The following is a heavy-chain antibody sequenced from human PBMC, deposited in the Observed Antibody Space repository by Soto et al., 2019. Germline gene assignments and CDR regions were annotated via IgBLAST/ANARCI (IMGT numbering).Heavy chain of an antibody. CDR3: AKEAGAARLDY. V-gene: IGHV3-30*18. D-gene: IGHD6-6*01. CDR2: IAYDGSKK. Sequence: QVQLVESGGGVVQPGRSLRLSCAASGFIFSTYGMHWVRQAPGKGLEWLAVIAYDGSKKYFADSVKGRFTISRDNSKNPLYLQMNTLRTEDTAVYYCAKEAGAARLDYWGQGTLVTVSS. J-gene: IGHJ4*02. CDR1: GFIFSTYG.